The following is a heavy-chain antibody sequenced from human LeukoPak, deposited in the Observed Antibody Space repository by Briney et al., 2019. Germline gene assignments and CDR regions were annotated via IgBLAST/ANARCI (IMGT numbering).Heavy chain of an antibody. J-gene: IGHJ4*02. V-gene: IGHV1-69*01. Sequence: VKVSCKASGGTFSSYAISWVRQAPGQGLEWMGGIIPIFGTANYAQKFQGRVTITADESTSTAYMELSSLRSEDTAVYYCASNDIVVVPAAPAKPFDYWGQGTLVTVSS. CDR1: GGTFSSYA. CDR2: IIPIFGTA. CDR3: ASNDIVVVPAAPAKPFDY. D-gene: IGHD2-2*01.